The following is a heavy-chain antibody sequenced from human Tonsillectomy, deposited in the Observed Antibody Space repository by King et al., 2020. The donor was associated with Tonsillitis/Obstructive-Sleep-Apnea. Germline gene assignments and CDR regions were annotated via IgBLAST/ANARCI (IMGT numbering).Heavy chain of an antibody. D-gene: IGHD3-3*01. J-gene: IGHJ6*03. CDR1: GGSISSSNW. CDR2: IYHSGST. Sequence: VQLQESGPGLVKPSGTLSLTCAVSGGSISSSNWWSWVRQPPGTGLEWIGEIYHSGSTNYNPSLKSRVTVSVDKSKNQFSLKLSSVTAADTAVYYCARAPDYDFWSGSRYYMDVWGKGTTVTVSS. CDR3: ARAPDYDFWSGSRYYMDV. V-gene: IGHV4-4*02.